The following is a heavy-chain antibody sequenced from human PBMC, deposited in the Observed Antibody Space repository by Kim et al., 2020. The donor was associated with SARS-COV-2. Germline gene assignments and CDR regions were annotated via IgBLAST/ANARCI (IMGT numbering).Heavy chain of an antibody. Sequence: KSRAPISVDTSKNQFSLKLSSVTAADTAVYYCARLVPPGRELLPYNWFDPWGQGTLVTVSS. J-gene: IGHJ5*02. CDR3: ARLVPPGRELLPYNWFDP. V-gene: IGHV4-39*01. D-gene: IGHD3-10*01.